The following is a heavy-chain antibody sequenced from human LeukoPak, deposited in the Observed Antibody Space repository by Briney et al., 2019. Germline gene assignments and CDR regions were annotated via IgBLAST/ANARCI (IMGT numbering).Heavy chain of an antibody. V-gene: IGHV3-30-3*01. D-gene: IGHD6-13*01. CDR3: AKDISGSSWYNFQH. J-gene: IGHJ1*01. CDR1: GFTFSSYA. Sequence: GRSLRLSCAASGFTFSSYAMHWVRQAPGKGLEWVAVISYDGSNKYYADSVKGRFTISRDNSKNTLYLQMNSLRAEDTAVYYCAKDISGSSWYNFQHWGQGTLVTVSS. CDR2: ISYDGSNK.